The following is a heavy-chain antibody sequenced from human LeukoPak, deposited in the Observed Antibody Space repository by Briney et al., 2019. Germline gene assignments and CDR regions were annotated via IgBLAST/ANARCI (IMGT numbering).Heavy chain of an antibody. J-gene: IGHJ4*02. CDR1: GLTFSKYT. Sequence: RSGGSLRLSCVASGLTFSKYTMSWVRQAPGKGLEWVSGIIGSGASTYSADFVKGRFTISRDTSKNTLYLQLNSLRAEDTAVYYCAKGGVSYTYYFDCWGQGTLVTVSS. CDR2: IIGSGAST. V-gene: IGHV3-23*01. CDR3: AKGGVSYTYYFDC. D-gene: IGHD2-8*01.